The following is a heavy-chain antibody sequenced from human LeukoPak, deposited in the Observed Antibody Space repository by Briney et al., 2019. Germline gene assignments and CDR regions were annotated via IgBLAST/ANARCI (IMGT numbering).Heavy chain of an antibody. CDR2: IIPIFGTA. CDR3: ARKDYGSGSYYNELPFDI. Sequence: SVKVSCKASGGTFNSYAISWVRQAPGQGLEWMGGIIPIFGTANYAQKFQGRVTITADESTSTAYMELSSLRSEDTAVYYCARKDYGSGSYYNELPFDIWGQGTMVTVSS. V-gene: IGHV1-69*13. CDR1: GGTFNSYA. J-gene: IGHJ3*02. D-gene: IGHD3-10*01.